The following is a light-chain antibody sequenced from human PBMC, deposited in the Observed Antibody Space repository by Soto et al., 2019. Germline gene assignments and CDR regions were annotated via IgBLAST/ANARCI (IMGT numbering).Light chain of an antibody. J-gene: IGKJ5*01. Sequence: ENVLTQSPGTPSFSPGERATLSCRASQSVDSRYFAWYQQKLGQAPRLLIYGSSNRATGIPDRFSGSGSGTDFTLTISSLEPEDFAVYYCQQRRSWPPTITFGQGTRLEIK. CDR2: GSS. V-gene: IGKV3D-20*02. CDR3: QQRRSWPPTIT. CDR1: QSVDSRY.